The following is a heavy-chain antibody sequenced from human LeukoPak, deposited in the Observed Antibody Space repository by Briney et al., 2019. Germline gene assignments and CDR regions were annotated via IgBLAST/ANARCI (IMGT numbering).Heavy chain of an antibody. CDR3: AKDGLKHTAMVSYFDY. Sequence: PGGSLRLSCAASGFTFSSYNVNWVRQAPGKGLEWVAFIRYDGSNKYYADSVKGRFTISRDNSKNTLYLQMNSLRAEDTAVYYCAKDGLKHTAMVSYFDYWGQGTLVTVSS. D-gene: IGHD5-18*01. CDR1: GFTFSSYN. J-gene: IGHJ4*02. V-gene: IGHV3-30*02. CDR2: IRYDGSNK.